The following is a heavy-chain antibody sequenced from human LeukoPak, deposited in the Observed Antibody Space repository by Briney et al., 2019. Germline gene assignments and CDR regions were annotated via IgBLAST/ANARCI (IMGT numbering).Heavy chain of an antibody. CDR3: ARGGGYYASGSSY. CDR2: ISTTGTTM. CDR1: GFTFSDYY. J-gene: IGHJ4*02. V-gene: IGHV3-11*04. Sequence: GGSLRLSCAASGFTFSDYYMTWIRQAPGKGLEWVSYISTTGTTMYYADSVKGRFTISRDNAKNSLYLQMNSLRAEDTAVYYCARGGGYYASGSSYWGQGTLVTVSS. D-gene: IGHD3-10*01.